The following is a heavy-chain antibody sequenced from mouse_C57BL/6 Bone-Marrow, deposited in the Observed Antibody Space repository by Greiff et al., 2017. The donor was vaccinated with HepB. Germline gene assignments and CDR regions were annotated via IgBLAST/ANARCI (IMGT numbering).Heavy chain of an antibody. CDR1: GIDFSRYW. V-gene: IGHV4-1*01. CDR3: ARYGIYYVLRGYFDV. J-gene: IGHJ1*03. CDR2: INPDSSTI. Sequence: EVKLVESGGGLVQPGGSLKLSCAASGIDFSRYWMSWVRRAPGKGLEWIGEINPDSSTINYAPSLKDKFIISRDNAKNTLYLQMSKVRSEDTALYYCARYGIYYVLRGYFDVWGTGTTVTVSS. D-gene: IGHD2-1*01.